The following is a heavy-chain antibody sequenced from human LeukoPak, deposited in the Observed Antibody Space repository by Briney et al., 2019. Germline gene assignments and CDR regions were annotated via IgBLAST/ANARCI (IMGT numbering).Heavy chain of an antibody. CDR3: AKNKGEGIAVFGLRFGPNDY. Sequence: GGSRRLSWAASGFTFVSYAMSWVRQAPGKGLEWVSAISGSGGSTYYADSGKGRFTISRDNSKNTLYLQMNSLRAEDTAVYYCAKNKGEGIAVFGLRFGPNDYWGQGTLVTVSS. J-gene: IGHJ4*02. D-gene: IGHD6-19*01. CDR2: ISGSGGST. CDR1: GFTFVSYA. V-gene: IGHV3-23*01.